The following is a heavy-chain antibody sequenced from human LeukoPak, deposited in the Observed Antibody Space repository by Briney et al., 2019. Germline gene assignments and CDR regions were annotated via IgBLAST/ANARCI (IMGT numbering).Heavy chain of an antibody. CDR3: ATSIAARRGYGLFDY. CDR1: GFTFSSYG. J-gene: IGHJ4*02. V-gene: IGHV3-30*02. D-gene: IGHD6-6*01. Sequence: PGGSLRLSCAASGFTFSSYGMHWVRQAPGKGLEWVAFIRYDGSNKYYADSVKGRFTISRDNSKNTLYLQMNSLRAEDTAVYYCATSIAARRGYGLFDYWGQGTLVTVSS. CDR2: IRYDGSNK.